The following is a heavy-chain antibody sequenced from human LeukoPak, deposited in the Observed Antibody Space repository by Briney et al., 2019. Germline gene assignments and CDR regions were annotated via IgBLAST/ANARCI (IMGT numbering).Heavy chain of an antibody. Sequence: ASVKVSCKASGYTFTSYYWHWVRHAPAQGLEWMGIIYHSGGSTSYAQKFQGRVTMTRDTSMSTVYMELSSLRSEDTAVYYCARDPSPPRSSTSCLGYYFDYWGQGTLVTVSS. CDR3: ARDPSPPRSSTSCLGYYFDY. V-gene: IGHV1-46*01. J-gene: IGHJ4*02. D-gene: IGHD2-2*01. CDR2: IYHSGGST. CDR1: GYTFTSYY.